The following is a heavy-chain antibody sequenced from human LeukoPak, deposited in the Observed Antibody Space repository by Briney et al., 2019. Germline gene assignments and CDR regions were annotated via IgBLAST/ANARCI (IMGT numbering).Heavy chain of an antibody. Sequence: GGSLRLSCTASTITFSKSWMSWVRQAPGKGLEWVANIKQDGSETKYVDSVKGRFTVSRDNAKNSVFLQMNSLRGEDTAIYYCARHLAGDSLYRHIDCWGQGTLVTVSS. J-gene: IGHJ4*02. CDR2: IKQDGSET. V-gene: IGHV3-7*04. D-gene: IGHD5/OR15-5a*01. CDR3: ARHLAGDSLYRHIDC. CDR1: TITFSKSW.